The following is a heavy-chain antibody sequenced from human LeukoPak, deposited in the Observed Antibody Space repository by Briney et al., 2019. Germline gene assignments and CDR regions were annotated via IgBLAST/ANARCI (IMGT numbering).Heavy chain of an antibody. Sequence: PGGSLRLSCEASGFTFSSYAMSWVRQAPGKGLEWVSFISGDSGSTYYVDSVKGRFTISRDHSKNTLYLQMNSLRAEDTAIYYCAKAGYCSGGRCYVGNPISYFDYWGPGTLVTVSS. CDR1: GFTFSSYA. J-gene: IGHJ4*02. V-gene: IGHV3-23*01. CDR3: AKAGYCSGGRCYVGNPISYFDY. D-gene: IGHD2-15*01. CDR2: ISGDSGST.